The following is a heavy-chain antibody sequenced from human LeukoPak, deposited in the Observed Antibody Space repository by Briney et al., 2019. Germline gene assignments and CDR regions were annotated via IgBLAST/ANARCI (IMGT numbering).Heavy chain of an antibody. CDR1: GVTISSYY. D-gene: IGHD2-15*01. J-gene: IGHJ4*02. CDR2: IYYSGST. CDR3: ASLEKGSLGYCSGGSCYSGGYFDY. Sequence: SETLSLTCTGSGVTISSYYWSWLRQPPGKGLEWIGHIYYSGSTNYNPSHKSRVTISVDTSKNQFSLKLSSVTAADPAVYYCASLEKGSLGYCSGGSCYSGGYFDYWGQGTLVTVSS. V-gene: IGHV4-59*08.